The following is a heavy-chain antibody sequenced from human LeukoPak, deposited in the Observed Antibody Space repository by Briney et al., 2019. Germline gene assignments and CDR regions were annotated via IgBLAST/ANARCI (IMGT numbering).Heavy chain of an antibody. V-gene: IGHV1-18*01. J-gene: IGHJ4*02. D-gene: IGHD3-22*01. Sequence: ASVKVSCKASGYTFTSYGISWVRQAPGQGLEWMGWISACNGNTNYAQKLQGRVTMTTDTSTSTAYMELRSLRSDDTAVYYCARSAMGGYYPGYDYWGQGTLVTVSS. CDR1: GYTFTSYG. CDR3: ARSAMGGYYPGYDY. CDR2: ISACNGNT.